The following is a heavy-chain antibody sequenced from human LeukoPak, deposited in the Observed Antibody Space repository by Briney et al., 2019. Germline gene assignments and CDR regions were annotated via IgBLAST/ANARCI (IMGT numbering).Heavy chain of an antibody. V-gene: IGHV4-61*01. D-gene: IGHD3-16*01. J-gene: IGHJ4*02. CDR2: IYYTGTT. Sequence: SETLSLTCTVSGGSVNSGSYYWSWIRQPPGKGLEWIGYIYYTGTTNCNPSLKSRVTISVDTSKNQFSLKMSSVTAADTAVYYCASVYDYVQSWGQGTLVTASS. CDR3: ASVYDYVQS. CDR1: GGSVNSGSYY.